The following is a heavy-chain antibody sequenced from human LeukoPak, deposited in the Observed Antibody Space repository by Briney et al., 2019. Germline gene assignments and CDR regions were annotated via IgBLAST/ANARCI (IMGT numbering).Heavy chain of an antibody. Sequence: GGSLRLSCAASGFTFSSYAMSWVRQAPGKGLEWVSAISGSGGSTYYADSVKGRFTISRDNSKNTLYLQMNSLRAEDTAVYYYAKTGSYDYGDYGDFDYWGQGTLVTVSS. CDR3: AKTGSYDYGDYGDFDY. V-gene: IGHV3-23*01. CDR1: GFTFSSYA. J-gene: IGHJ4*02. CDR2: ISGSGGST. D-gene: IGHD4-17*01.